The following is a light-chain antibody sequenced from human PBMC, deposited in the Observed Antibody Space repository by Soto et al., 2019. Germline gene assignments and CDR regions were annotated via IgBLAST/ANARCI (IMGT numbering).Light chain of an antibody. V-gene: IGLV1-40*01. Sequence: QSVLTQPPSVSGAPGQRVTISCTGSSSNIGTGYDVNWYQQLPGKAPKLLIYGNGNRPSGVPDRCSASKSGTSASLAITGLQAEDEADYYCQSYDGHLSGPWVFGGGTKVTVL. J-gene: IGLJ3*02. CDR1: SSNIGTGYD. CDR2: GNG. CDR3: QSYDGHLSGPWV.